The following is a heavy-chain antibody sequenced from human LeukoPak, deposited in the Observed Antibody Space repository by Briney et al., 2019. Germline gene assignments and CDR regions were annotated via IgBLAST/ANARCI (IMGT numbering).Heavy chain of an antibody. D-gene: IGHD6-13*01. V-gene: IGHV3-30*04. CDR2: ISYDGSNK. J-gene: IGHJ6*03. Sequence: GGSLRLSCAASGFTFSTYGMHWVRQAPGKGLEWVAVISYDGSNKYYGGSVRGRFTISRDNSKNTLYLQMNSLRAEDTAVYYCARDVMPAAGNNYYYMDVWGKGTTVTVSS. CDR1: GFTFSTYG. CDR3: ARDVMPAAGNNYYYMDV.